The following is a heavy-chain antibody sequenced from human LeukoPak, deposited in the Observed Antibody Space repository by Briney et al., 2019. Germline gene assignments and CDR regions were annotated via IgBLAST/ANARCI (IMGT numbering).Heavy chain of an antibody. CDR3: ARGLTIFGVVTDYYYYYYMDV. V-gene: IGHV1-18*01. CDR2: ISAYNGNT. CDR1: GYTFTSYG. Sequence: ASVKVSCKASGYTFTSYGISWVRQAPGQGLEWMGWISAYNGNTNYAQKLQGRVTMTTDTSTSTAYMELRSLRSDGTAVYYCARGLTIFGVVTDYYYYYYMDVWGKGTTVTASS. D-gene: IGHD3-3*01. J-gene: IGHJ6*03.